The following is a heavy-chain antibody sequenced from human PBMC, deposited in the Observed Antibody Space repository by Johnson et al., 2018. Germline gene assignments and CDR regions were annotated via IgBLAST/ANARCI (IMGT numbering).Heavy chain of an antibody. D-gene: IGHD3-16*01. CDR2: INSDGSST. CDR3: ARDRGYYYYYMDV. V-gene: IGHV3-74*01. J-gene: IGHJ6*03. Sequence: VQLQESGGGLVQPGGSLRLSCAASGFTFSSYWMHWVRQAPGTGLVGVSRINSDGSSTSYADSVKGRFTISRDTAKNTLYLQMKRRRAEDTAVYYCARDRGYYYYYMDVWGKGTTVTVSS. CDR1: GFTFSSYW.